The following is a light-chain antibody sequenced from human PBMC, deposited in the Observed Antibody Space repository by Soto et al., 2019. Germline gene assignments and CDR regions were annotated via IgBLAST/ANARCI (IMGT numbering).Light chain of an antibody. CDR1: SSDVGGYDY. CDR2: EVT. J-gene: IGLJ2*01. V-gene: IGLV2-8*01. Sequence: QSALTQPPSASGSPGQSVAISCTGTSSDVGGYDYVSWYQQHPGKAPKLMIYEVTKRPSGVPDRFSGSKSGNTASLTVSGLQAKDEADYYCSSYGGNNNLLFGGGTKLTVL. CDR3: SSYGGNNNLL.